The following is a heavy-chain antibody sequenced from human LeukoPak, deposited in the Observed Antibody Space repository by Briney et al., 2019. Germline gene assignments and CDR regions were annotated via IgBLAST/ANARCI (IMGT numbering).Heavy chain of an antibody. J-gene: IGHJ4*02. CDR3: ARANDRGGTSPLDY. CDR1: NYYISSGSY. D-gene: IGHD2-2*01. V-gene: IGHV4-38-2*01. Sequence: SETLSLTCGVSNYYISSGSYWSWIRQPPGKGLEWIGSIYHTGSAYYSSSLQSRVTISVDTSKNQFSVKLSSVTAADTAVYYCARANDRGGTSPLDYWGQGTLATVSS. CDR2: IYHTGSA.